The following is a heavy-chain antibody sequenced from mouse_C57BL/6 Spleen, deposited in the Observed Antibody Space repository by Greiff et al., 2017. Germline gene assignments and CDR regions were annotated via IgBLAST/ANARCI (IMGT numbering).Heavy chain of an antibody. V-gene: IGHV1-80*01. CDR2: IDPGDGDT. CDR1: GYAFSSYW. D-gene: IGHD3-2*01. J-gene: IGHJ2*01. Sequence: QVQLKESGAELVKPGASVKISCKASGYAFSSYWMNWVEQRPGKGLEWIGQIDPGDGDTNYNGKFKGKATLTADKSSSTAYMQLSSLTSEDSAVYCGARETAPYYFDYWGQGTTLTVSS. CDR3: ARETAPYYFDY.